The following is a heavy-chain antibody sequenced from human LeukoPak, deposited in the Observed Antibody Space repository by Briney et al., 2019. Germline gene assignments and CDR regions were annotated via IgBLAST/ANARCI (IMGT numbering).Heavy chain of an antibody. CDR3: ARGQGQVQLWFYYYYYYMDV. V-gene: IGHV1-8*01. CDR1: GYTFTSYD. J-gene: IGHJ6*03. D-gene: IGHD5-18*01. Sequence: ASVKVSCKASGYTFTSYDINWVRQATGQGLEWMGWMNPNSGNTGYAQKFQGRVAMTRNTSISTAYMELSSLRSEDTAVYYCARGQGQVQLWFYYYYYYMDVWGKGTTVTVSS. CDR2: MNPNSGNT.